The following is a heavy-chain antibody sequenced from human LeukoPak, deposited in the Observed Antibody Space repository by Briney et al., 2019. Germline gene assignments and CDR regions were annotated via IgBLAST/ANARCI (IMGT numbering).Heavy chain of an antibody. D-gene: IGHD3-22*01. Sequence: SETLSLTCAVYGGSFSGYYWSWVRQPPGKGLEWIGEINHSGSTNYNPSRKSRVTISVDTSKNQFSLKLSSVTAADTAVYYCARGRGYYDSSGYYRYWGQGTLVTVSS. CDR3: ARGRGYYDSSGYYRY. J-gene: IGHJ4*02. CDR1: GGSFSGYY. V-gene: IGHV4-34*01. CDR2: INHSGST.